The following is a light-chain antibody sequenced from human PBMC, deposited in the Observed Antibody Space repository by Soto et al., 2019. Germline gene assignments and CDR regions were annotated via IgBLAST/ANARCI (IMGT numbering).Light chain of an antibody. CDR1: SSDVGSFNF. J-gene: IGLJ2*01. CDR3: LSWTTRRALV. CDR2: EVS. Sequence: QSALTQPASVSGAPGQSIAISCTGTSSDVGSFNFVSWYQQHPGKVPKLIIYEVSNRPSGVSSRFSGSKSGDTASLIISGLQAEDEADYYCLSWTTRRALVFGGGNKLTVL. V-gene: IGLV2-14*01.